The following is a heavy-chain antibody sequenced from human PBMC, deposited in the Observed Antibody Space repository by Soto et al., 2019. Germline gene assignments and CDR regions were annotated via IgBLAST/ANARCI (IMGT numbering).Heavy chain of an antibody. CDR2: ICHSGST. J-gene: IGHJ5*01. V-gene: IGHV4-59*11. CDR1: GASISSPC. Sequence: SETLSLTCTVSGASISSPCWSWIRQPPGKGLEWIGYICHSGSTNYNPSLKSRITMSVDTSKNQFSLKLSSVTAADTALYYCARQTTYSSSWYDYWGHGTLVTVSS. D-gene: IGHD6-13*01. CDR3: ARQTTYSSSWYDY.